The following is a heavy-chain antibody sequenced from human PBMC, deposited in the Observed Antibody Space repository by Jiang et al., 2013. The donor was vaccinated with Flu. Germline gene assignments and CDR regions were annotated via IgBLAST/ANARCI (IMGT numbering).Heavy chain of an antibody. Sequence: SGAEVKKPGSSVKVSCKASGGTFSSYAISWVRQAPGQGLEWMGRIIPILGIANYAQKFQGRVTITADKSTSTAYMELSSLRSEDTAVYYCATSITGTTGLDYWGQGTLVTVSS. CDR1: GGTFSSYA. D-gene: IGHD1-7*01. V-gene: IGHV1-69*04. J-gene: IGHJ4*02. CDR2: IIPILGIA. CDR3: ATSITGTTGLDY.